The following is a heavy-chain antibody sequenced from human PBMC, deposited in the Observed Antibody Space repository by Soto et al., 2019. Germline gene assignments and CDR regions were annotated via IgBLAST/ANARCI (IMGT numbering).Heavy chain of an antibody. CDR3: ATYLGYCSSTSCPYYYYYGMDV. CDR2: IIPIFGTA. Sequence: QVQLVQSGAEVKKPGSSVKVSCKASGGTFSSYAISWVRQAPGQGLEWMGGIIPIFGTANYAQKFQGRVTITADKSTSTAYMELSSLRSEDTAVYYCATYLGYCSSTSCPYYYYYGMDVWGQGTTVTVSS. V-gene: IGHV1-69*06. D-gene: IGHD2-2*01. J-gene: IGHJ6*02. CDR1: GGTFSSYA.